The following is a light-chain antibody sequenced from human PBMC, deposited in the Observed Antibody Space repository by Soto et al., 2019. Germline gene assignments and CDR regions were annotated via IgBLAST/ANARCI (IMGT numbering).Light chain of an antibody. CDR2: HAS. V-gene: IGKV1-5*01. CDR3: QQYNSYS. J-gene: IGKJ1*01. CDR1: QSISNW. Sequence: DIKMTYSPSTLSASVRDRFTITCRASQSISNWLAWYQQKPGTAPKVLIYHASNLQSGAPSRFSGSGSGTEFTLTISSLQPDDFATYYCQQYNSYSFGQGTKVDIK.